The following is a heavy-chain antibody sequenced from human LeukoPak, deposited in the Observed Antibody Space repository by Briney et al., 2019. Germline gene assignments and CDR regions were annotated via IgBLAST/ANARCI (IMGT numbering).Heavy chain of an antibody. D-gene: IGHD6-19*01. CDR2: ISGSGGST. J-gene: IGHJ4*02. CDR1: GFTFSGYA. V-gene: IGHV3-23*01. Sequence: PGGSLRLSCAASGFTFSGYAMSWVRQAPGKGLEWVSAISGSGGSTYYADSVKGRFTISRDNSKNTLYLQMNSLRAEDTAVYYCAKLYSSGWYGAVDYWGQGTLVTVSS. CDR3: AKLYSSGWYGAVDY.